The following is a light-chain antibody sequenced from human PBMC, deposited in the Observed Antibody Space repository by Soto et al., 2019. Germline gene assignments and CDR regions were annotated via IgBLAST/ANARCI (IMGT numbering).Light chain of an antibody. CDR1: QSIAYW. CDR3: QKYNSAPLT. J-gene: IGKJ4*01. Sequence: DIQMTQSPSRLSASVGDRVTITCRASQSIAYWLAWYQQKPGKAPNLLIYAASTLETGVPSRFSGSGYGTEFTLTIASLQPEDVEAYYCQKYNSAPLTLGGGTKVDIK. CDR2: AAS. V-gene: IGKV1-5*01.